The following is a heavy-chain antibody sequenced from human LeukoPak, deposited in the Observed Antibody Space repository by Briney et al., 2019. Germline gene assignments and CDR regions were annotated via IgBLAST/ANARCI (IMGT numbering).Heavy chain of an antibody. D-gene: IGHD6-13*01. CDR2: INAGNGNT. CDR1: GYTFNSFS. Sequence: ASVKVSCKASGYTFNSFSIHWVGQAPGQRLEWMGWINAGNGNTKYSQKFQGRVTITRDTSASTAYMELSSLRSEDTAVYYCATTDPSAAAGEGSDYWGQGTLVTVSS. J-gene: IGHJ4*02. V-gene: IGHV1-3*01. CDR3: ATTDPSAAAGEGSDY.